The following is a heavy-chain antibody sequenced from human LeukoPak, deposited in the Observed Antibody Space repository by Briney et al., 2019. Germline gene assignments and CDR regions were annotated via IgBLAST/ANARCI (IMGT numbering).Heavy chain of an antibody. CDR1: GFTFSSYT. Sequence: GGSLRLSCAASGFTFSSYTMSWVRQAPGKGLEWVSAISGSGGSTYYADSVKGRFTISRDNSKNTLYLQMSSLRAEDTAVYYCAKAYYDFWSGYRYWGQGTLVTVSS. J-gene: IGHJ4*02. D-gene: IGHD3-3*01. CDR2: ISGSGGST. V-gene: IGHV3-23*01. CDR3: AKAYYDFWSGYRY.